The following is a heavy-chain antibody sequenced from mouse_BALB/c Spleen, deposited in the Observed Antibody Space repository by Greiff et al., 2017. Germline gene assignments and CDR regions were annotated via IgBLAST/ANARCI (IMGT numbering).Heavy chain of an antibody. CDR1: GYAFTNYL. CDR2: INPGSGGT. CDR3: ARKGGDY. V-gene: IGHV1-54*03. Sequence: QVQLKESGAELVRPGTSVKVSCKASGYAFTNYLIEWVKQRPGQGLEWIGVINPGSGGTNYNEKFKGKATLTADKSSSTAYMQLNSLTSDDSAVYFYARKGGDYWGQGTTLTVSS. J-gene: IGHJ2*01.